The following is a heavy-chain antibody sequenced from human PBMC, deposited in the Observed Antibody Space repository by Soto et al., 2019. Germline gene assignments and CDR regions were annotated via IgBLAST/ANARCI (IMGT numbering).Heavy chain of an antibody. CDR3: ARYIPGVRYYGMDV. Sequence: GSLRLSCAASGFTFISYAMKWVRKAPGKGPEWVSLIGESGTPTYYADSVKGRFTISRDNSGNTLFLEMYSLRAEDTAVYYCARYIPGVRYYGMDVWGQGTTVTV. CDR2: IGESGTPT. V-gene: IGHV3-23*01. D-gene: IGHD2-2*01. J-gene: IGHJ6*02. CDR1: GFTFISYA.